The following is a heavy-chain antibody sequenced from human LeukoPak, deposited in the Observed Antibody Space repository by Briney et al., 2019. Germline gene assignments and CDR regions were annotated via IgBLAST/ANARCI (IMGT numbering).Heavy chain of an antibody. Sequence: GASVKFSCQASGYTFTDYYMHWVRQAPGQGLEWMGLINPTGGSTGYAQKFQGRVTMTRDMSTSTDYMELSSLRSEDTAIDYCARDNSVGDNAWWFDPWGQGTLVTVSS. CDR1: GYTFTDYY. J-gene: IGHJ5*02. CDR2: INPTGGST. D-gene: IGHD1-26*01. V-gene: IGHV1-46*01. CDR3: ARDNSVGDNAWWFDP.